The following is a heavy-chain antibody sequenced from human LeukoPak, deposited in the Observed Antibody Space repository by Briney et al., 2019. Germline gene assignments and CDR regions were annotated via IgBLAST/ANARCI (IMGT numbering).Heavy chain of an antibody. D-gene: IGHD2-15*01. J-gene: IGHJ6*02. CDR2: INPNSGGT. CDR1: GYTFTGYY. Sequence: ASVKVSCKASGYTFTGYYMHWVRQAPGQGLEWMGWINPNSGGTNYAQKFQGRVTMTRDTSISTAYMELSRLRSEDTAVYYCAREQHCSGGSCYSSGPYYYYGMDVWGQGTTVTVSS. V-gene: IGHV1-2*02. CDR3: AREQHCSGGSCYSSGPYYYYGMDV.